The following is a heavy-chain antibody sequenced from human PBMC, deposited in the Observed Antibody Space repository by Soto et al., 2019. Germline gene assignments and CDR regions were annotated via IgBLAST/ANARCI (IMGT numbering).Heavy chain of an antibody. CDR2: IYTSGST. J-gene: IGHJ4*02. D-gene: IGHD3-22*01. CDR1: GGSISSYY. CDR3: ASHSYDSSGYYDHY. V-gene: IGHV4-4*07. Sequence: PSETLSLTCTVSGGSISSYYWSWIRQPAGKGLEWIGRIYTSGSTNYNPSLKSRATMSVDTSKNQFSLKLSSVTAADTAVYYCASHSYDSSGYYDHYWGQGTLVTVSS.